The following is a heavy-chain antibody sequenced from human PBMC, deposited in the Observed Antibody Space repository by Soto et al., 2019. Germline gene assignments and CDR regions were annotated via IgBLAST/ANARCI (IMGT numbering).Heavy chain of an antibody. CDR1: GGSISSYY. CDR3: ASSPRTYGMDV. J-gene: IGHJ6*02. CDR2: IYYSGST. Sequence: SETLSLTCTVSGGSISSYYWSWIRQPPGKGLEWIGYIYYSGSTNYNPSLKSRVTISVDTSKNQFSLKLSSVTAADTAVYYCASSPRTYGMDVWGQGTTVTVSS. V-gene: IGHV4-59*08.